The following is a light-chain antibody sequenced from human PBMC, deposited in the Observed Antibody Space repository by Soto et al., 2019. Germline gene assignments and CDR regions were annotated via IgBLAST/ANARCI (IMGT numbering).Light chain of an antibody. Sequence: QSVLTQPPSASGTPGQRVTISCSGSSSNIGSNTVNWFQQLPGTAPNLLIYSNKQRPSGVPDRFSGSKSGTSASLAISGLQSEDEADYYCAAWDDSLNAYVFGAGTKGTVL. CDR2: SNK. V-gene: IGLV1-44*01. CDR1: SSNIGSNT. CDR3: AAWDDSLNAYV. J-gene: IGLJ1*01.